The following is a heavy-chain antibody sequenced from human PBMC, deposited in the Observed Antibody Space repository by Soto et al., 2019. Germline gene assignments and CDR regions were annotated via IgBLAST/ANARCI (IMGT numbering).Heavy chain of an antibody. J-gene: IGHJ6*03. CDR2: ISSSSSTI. D-gene: IGHD3-16*01. CDR3: AVMGYYYYYYMDV. Sequence: GSLRLSCAASGFTFSSYSMNWVRQAPGKGLEWVSYISSSSSTIYYADSVKGRFTISRDNAKNSLYLQMNSLRAEDTAVYYCAVMGYYYYYYMDVWGKGTTVTVSS. V-gene: IGHV3-48*01. CDR1: GFTFSSYS.